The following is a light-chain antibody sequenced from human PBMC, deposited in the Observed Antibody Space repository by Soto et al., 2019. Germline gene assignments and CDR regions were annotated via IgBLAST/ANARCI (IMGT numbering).Light chain of an antibody. V-gene: IGKV3-11*01. CDR1: QGIGRY. CDR3: QQRSYWPLT. Sequence: DIVLTQSPDTLSLSPGEEATLPCRPSQGIGRYLVWFQQKPGQAPRLLIYDASTRATGIPARFSGSGSGADFTLTISSLEPEDFAVYYCQQRSYWPLTFGGGTKVEIK. CDR2: DAS. J-gene: IGKJ4*01.